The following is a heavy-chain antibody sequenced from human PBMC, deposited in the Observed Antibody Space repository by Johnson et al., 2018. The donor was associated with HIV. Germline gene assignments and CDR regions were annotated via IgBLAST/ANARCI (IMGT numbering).Heavy chain of an antibody. CDR3: AKDRVDTAMVANAFDI. Sequence: VQLVESGGGLVQPGGSLRLSCAASGFTFSSYAMSWVRQAPGKGLEWVSAISGSGGSTYYADSVKGRFTISRDNSQNTLYLQMNRLRAEDTAVYYCAKDRVDTAMVANAFDIWGQGTMVTVSS. CDR1: GFTFSSYA. D-gene: IGHD5-18*01. CDR2: ISGSGGST. J-gene: IGHJ3*02. V-gene: IGHV3-23*04.